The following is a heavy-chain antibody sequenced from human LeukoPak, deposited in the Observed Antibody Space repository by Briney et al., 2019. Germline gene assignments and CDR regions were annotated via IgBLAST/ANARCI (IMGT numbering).Heavy chain of an antibody. D-gene: IGHD6-19*01. V-gene: IGHV4-39*01. CDR1: GDSISRSDFY. CDR3: ARVGWQWLVQAFDI. J-gene: IGHJ3*02. CDR2: IYYSGST. Sequence: PSETLSLTCSVSGDSISRSDFYWGWIRQPPGKGLEWIGYIYYSGSTYYNPSLKSRVTISIDTSKNQFSLKLNSVTAADTTVYYCARVGWQWLVQAFDIWGQGTMVTVSS.